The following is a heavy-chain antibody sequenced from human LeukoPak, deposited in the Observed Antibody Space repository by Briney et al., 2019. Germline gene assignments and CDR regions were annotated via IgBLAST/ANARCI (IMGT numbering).Heavy chain of an antibody. Sequence: PGRSLRLSCTGSGFTFGDYAMNWVRQAPGKGLEWVGFIRSKNYGGTTEYAASVKGRFAISRDDSKSIAYLQMNSLKTEDTAVYYCTRVIVATKDYWGQGTLVTVSS. CDR2: IRSKNYGGTT. J-gene: IGHJ4*02. V-gene: IGHV3-49*04. D-gene: IGHD5-12*01. CDR3: TRVIVATKDY. CDR1: GFTFGDYA.